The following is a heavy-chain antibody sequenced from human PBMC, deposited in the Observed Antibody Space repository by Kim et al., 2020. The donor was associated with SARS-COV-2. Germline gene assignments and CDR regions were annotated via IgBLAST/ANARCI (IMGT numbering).Heavy chain of an antibody. CDR3: ARVLGRGVITPFDY. CDR1: GGSISSSSYY. Sequence: SETLSLTCTVSGGSISSSSYYWGWIRQPPGKGLEWIGSIYYSGSTYYNPSLKSRVTISVDTSKNQFSLKLSSVTAADTAVYYCARVLGRGVITPFDYWGQGTLVTVSS. J-gene: IGHJ4*02. D-gene: IGHD3-10*01. V-gene: IGHV4-39*01. CDR2: IYYSGST.